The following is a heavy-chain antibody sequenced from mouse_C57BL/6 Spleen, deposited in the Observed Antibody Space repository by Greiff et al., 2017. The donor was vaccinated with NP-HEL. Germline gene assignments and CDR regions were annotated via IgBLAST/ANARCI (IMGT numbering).Heavy chain of an antibody. D-gene: IGHD2-1*01. CDR3: ARSDGNFFAY. V-gene: IGHV1-69*01. CDR1: SSTSTINL. Sequence: QVQLQQPGAELVMPVASANLSCKATSSTSTINLMHCLNHSPGQGLEWIGEIDPSYIYANYNQGCKGKSTLTVDKSSSTAYMQLSSLTSEDSAVYYCARSDGNFFAYWVQRTLVTVSA. J-gene: IGHJ3*01. CDR2: IDPSYIYA.